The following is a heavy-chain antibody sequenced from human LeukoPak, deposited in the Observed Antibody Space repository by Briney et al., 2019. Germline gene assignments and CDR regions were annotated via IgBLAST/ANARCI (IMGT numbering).Heavy chain of an antibody. CDR1: GGSFSHYY. V-gene: IGHV4-34*01. CDR2: INHSGGT. Sequence: AETLSLTCAAYGGSFSHYYWSWIRQPPGKGLEWIGEINHSGGTNYDPSPESRRTILVNNTNKHIFHMLRSVTAADTAVYYCARAIMGRGRPLKYWGQGTLVTVSS. CDR3: ARAIMGRGRPLKY. J-gene: IGHJ4*02. D-gene: IGHD3-10*01.